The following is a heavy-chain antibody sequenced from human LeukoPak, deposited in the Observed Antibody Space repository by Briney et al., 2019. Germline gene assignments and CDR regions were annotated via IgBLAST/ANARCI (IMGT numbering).Heavy chain of an antibody. CDR3: ARDLSNSGPEYYFDY. Sequence: ASVKVSCKASGYTFTSYYMHWVRQAPGQGLEWMGIINPSGGSTSYAQKFQGRVTMTRDMSTSTVYMELSSLRSEDTAVYYCARDLSNSGPEYYFDYWGQGTLVTVSS. D-gene: IGHD6-19*01. CDR2: INPSGGST. J-gene: IGHJ4*02. V-gene: IGHV1-46*01. CDR1: GYTFTSYY.